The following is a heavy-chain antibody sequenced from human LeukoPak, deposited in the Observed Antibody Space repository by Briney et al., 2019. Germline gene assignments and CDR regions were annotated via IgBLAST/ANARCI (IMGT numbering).Heavy chain of an antibody. CDR2: TTKKGNTYTT. J-gene: IGHJ4*02. CDR1: GFTFSDHY. D-gene: IGHD3-3*01. CDR3: ARVGVVRDRAFDY. Sequence: PGGSLRLSCAASGFTFSDHYVDWVRQAPGKGLEWVGRTTKKGNTYTTHYAASVRGRFTISRDDSKNSLYLQMNSLRVEDTAVYYCARVGVVRDRAFDYWGQGTLVTVSS. V-gene: IGHV3-72*01.